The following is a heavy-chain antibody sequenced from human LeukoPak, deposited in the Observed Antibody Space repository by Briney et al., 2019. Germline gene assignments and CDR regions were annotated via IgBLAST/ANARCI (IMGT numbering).Heavy chain of an antibody. CDR3: ARVGSYDNGGYYPFDY. Sequence: PSETLSLTCNVSGASISNYYWSWIRQPPGKGLEWIGYVYYTGSTNYNPSLKSRVTISLDTSKNQFSLKLNSVTAADTAIYYCARVGSYDNGGYYPFDYWGQGTLVTVSS. V-gene: IGHV4-59*01. CDR1: GASISNYY. J-gene: IGHJ4*02. CDR2: VYYTGST. D-gene: IGHD3-22*01.